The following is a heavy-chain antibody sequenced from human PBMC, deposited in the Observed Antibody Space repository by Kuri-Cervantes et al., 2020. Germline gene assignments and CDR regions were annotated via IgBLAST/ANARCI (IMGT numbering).Heavy chain of an antibody. CDR1: GFTFSNAW. CDR2: IKSKTDGGTT. CDR3: TTKNYDFWSGYYGVVY. V-gene: IGHV3-15*01. J-gene: IGHJ4*02. D-gene: IGHD3-3*01. Sequence: GGSLRLSCAASGFTFSNAWMSWVRQAPGKGLGWVGRIKSKTDGGTTDYAAPVKGRFTISRDDSKNTLYLQMNSLKTEDTAVYYCTTKNYDFWSGYYGVVYWGQGTLVTVSS.